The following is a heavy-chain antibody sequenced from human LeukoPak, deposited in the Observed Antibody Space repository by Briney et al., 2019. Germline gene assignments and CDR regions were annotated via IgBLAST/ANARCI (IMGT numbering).Heavy chain of an antibody. CDR2: ISSRASTT. J-gene: IGHJ4*02. CDR1: GFTFSDYY. V-gene: IGHV3-11*01. CDR3: ATGKRQLDY. Sequence: GGSLRLSCAASGFTFSDYYMSWIRQAPGQGLEWVSYISSRASTTYYADCVKGRFTISRDNANNSMYLQMNSLRTEDTAVYYCATGKRQLDYWGQGTLVTVSS. D-gene: IGHD6-13*01.